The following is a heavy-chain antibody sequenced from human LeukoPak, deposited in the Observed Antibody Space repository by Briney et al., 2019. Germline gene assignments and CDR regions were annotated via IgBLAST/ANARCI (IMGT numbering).Heavy chain of an antibody. Sequence: GGSLRLSCAASGFTFSSYALTWVRQTPGKGLEWVSVIYSGGSTYYADSVKGRFTISRDNSKNTLYLQMNSLRAEDTAVYYCARGGYPRGPLDYWGQGTLVTASS. V-gene: IGHV3-66*01. J-gene: IGHJ4*02. D-gene: IGHD5-12*01. CDR1: GFTFSSYA. CDR3: ARGGYPRGPLDY. CDR2: IYSGGST.